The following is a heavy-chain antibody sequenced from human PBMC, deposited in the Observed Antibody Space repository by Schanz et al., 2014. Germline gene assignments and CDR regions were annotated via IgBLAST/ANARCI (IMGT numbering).Heavy chain of an antibody. CDR2: MNPNSGNP. D-gene: IGHD3-10*01. CDR3: ARGRGFYDY. Sequence: QGQLVQSGPEVKEPGASVKVSCEASRYTFNTYGLNWVRQAPGQGLEWLGWMNPNSGNPGFAQKFRGRVSITADTSTNTAYMELSSLTSEDTAVHYCARGRGFYDYWGQGTLVTVSS. V-gene: IGHV1-8*03. J-gene: IGHJ4*02. CDR1: RYTFNTYG.